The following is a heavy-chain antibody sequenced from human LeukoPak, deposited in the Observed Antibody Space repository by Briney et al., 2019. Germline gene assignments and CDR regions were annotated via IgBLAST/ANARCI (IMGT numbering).Heavy chain of an antibody. CDR3: AREVAVGIGAYNY. Sequence: GGSLRLSCAAPGFTFTTYWMAWLRQGPGKGLGWVANIWQNGREKYHVDSVKGRFTISRDNAKNSLYLQMNSLRVEDTAVYYCAREVAVGIGAYNYWGQGILVTVSS. CDR1: GFTFTTYW. V-gene: IGHV3-7*01. J-gene: IGHJ4*02. D-gene: IGHD6-13*01. CDR2: IWQNGREK.